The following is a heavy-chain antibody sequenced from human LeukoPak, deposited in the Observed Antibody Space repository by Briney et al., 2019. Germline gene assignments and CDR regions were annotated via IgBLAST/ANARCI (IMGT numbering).Heavy chain of an antibody. J-gene: IGHJ4*02. Sequence: GGSLRLSCAASGFTFSSYAMSWVRQAPGKGLEWVSAISGSGGSTYYADFVKGRFTISGDNSKNTLYLQMNSLRAEDTAVYYCAKAGPLLSDYGDYVEYFDYWGQGTLVTVSS. V-gene: IGHV3-23*01. CDR1: GFTFSSYA. CDR2: ISGSGGST. CDR3: AKAGPLLSDYGDYVEYFDY. D-gene: IGHD4-17*01.